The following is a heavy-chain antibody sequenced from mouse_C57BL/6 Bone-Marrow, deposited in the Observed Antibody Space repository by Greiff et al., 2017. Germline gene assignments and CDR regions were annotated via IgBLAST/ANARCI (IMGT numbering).Heavy chain of an antibody. Sequence: DVQLVESGGGLVKPGGSLKLSCAASGFTFSSYAMSWVRQTPEKRLEWVATISDGGSYTYYPDNVKGRFTISRDNAKNNLYLQMSHLKSEDTAMYYCARDLRGYDWFAYWGQGTLVTVSA. CDR2: ISDGGSYT. CDR1: GFTFSSYA. J-gene: IGHJ3*01. V-gene: IGHV5-4*01. D-gene: IGHD2-2*01. CDR3: ARDLRGYDWFAY.